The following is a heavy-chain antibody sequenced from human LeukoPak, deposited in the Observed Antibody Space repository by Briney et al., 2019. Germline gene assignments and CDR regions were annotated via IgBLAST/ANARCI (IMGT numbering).Heavy chain of an antibody. D-gene: IGHD6-13*01. V-gene: IGHV4-59*01. J-gene: IGHJ4*02. CDR1: GGSISSYY. Sequence: SETLSLTCTVSGGSISSYYWSWIRQPPGKGPEWIGYIYYSGSTNYNPSLKSRVTISVDTSKNQFSLKLSSVTAADTAVYYCARGRSSSWYPGDYWGQGTLVTVSS. CDR2: IYYSGST. CDR3: ARGRSSSWYPGDY.